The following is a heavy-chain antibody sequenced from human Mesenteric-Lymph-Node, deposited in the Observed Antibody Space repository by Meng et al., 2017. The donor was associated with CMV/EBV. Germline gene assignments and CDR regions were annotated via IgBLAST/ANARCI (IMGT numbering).Heavy chain of an antibody. CDR3: AKPPYDFWSGPGGWFDP. J-gene: IGHJ5*02. Sequence: FTFSDYGMHWVCQAPGKGLEWVAFIRYDGSNKCYADSVKGRFTISRDNSKNTLYLQMNSLRAEDTAVYYCAKPPYDFWSGPGGWFDPWGQGTLVTVSS. D-gene: IGHD3-3*01. CDR2: IRYDGSNK. V-gene: IGHV3-30*02. CDR1: FTFSDYG.